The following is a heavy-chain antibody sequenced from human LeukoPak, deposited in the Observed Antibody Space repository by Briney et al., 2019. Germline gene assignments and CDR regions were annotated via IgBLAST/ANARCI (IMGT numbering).Heavy chain of an antibody. Sequence: AETLSLTCAAYGGSFSCYYWSWVRQPPGKGLEWVGEINHSGGTNYNPSLKSRVTISVDTSNNNSSLKLSSVTASDTAVYYWARGITAYASSGYYVVHWGERPLVPVSS. CDR1: GGSFSCYY. J-gene: IGHJ4*02. V-gene: IGHV4-34*01. CDR2: INHSGGT. CDR3: ARGITAYASSGYYVVH. D-gene: IGHD3-22*01.